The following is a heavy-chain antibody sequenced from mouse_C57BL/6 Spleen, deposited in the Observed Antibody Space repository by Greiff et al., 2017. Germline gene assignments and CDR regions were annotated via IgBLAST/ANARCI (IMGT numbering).Heavy chain of an antibody. D-gene: IGHD1-1*01. CDR2: ISNLAYSI. Sequence: EVKLMESGGGLVQPGGSLKLSCAASGFTFSDYGMAWVRQAPRKGPEWVAFISNLAYSIYYADTVTGRFTISRENAKNTLYLEMSSLRSEDTAMYYCARQGRTTVVADAMDYWGQGTSVTVSS. CDR1: GFTFSDYG. J-gene: IGHJ4*01. V-gene: IGHV5-15*01. CDR3: ARQGRTTVVADAMDY.